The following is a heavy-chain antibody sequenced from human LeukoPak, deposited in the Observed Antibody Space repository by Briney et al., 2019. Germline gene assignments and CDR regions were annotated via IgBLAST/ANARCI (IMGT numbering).Heavy chain of an antibody. V-gene: IGHV4-34*01. CDR1: GGSFSGYY. CDR3: ARHPKLLWFGELLYAGNWFDP. D-gene: IGHD3-10*01. Sequence: SETLSLTCAVYGGSFSGYYWSWIRQPPGKGLEWIGEIDHGGSTNYNPSLKSRVTISVDTSKNQFSLKLSSVTAADTAVYYCARHPKLLWFGELLYAGNWFDPWGQGTLVTVSS. J-gene: IGHJ5*02. CDR2: IDHGGST.